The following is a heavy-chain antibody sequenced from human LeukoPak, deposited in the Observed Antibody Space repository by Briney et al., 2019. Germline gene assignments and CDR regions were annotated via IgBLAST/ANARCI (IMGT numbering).Heavy chain of an antibody. Sequence: GASVKVSCKASGYTFTSYYMHWVRQAPGQGLEWMGWINPNSGGTNYAQKFQGWVTMTRDTSISTAYMELSRLRSDDTAVYYCARDGTTEYSGYDGFFDYWGQGTLVTVSS. CDR1: GYTFTSYY. CDR3: ARDGTTEYSGYDGFFDY. V-gene: IGHV1-2*04. J-gene: IGHJ4*02. D-gene: IGHD5-12*01. CDR2: INPNSGGT.